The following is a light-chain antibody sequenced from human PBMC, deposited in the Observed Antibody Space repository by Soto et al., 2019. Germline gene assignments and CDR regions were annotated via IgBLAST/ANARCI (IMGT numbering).Light chain of an antibody. CDR1: SSNIGAGYD. CDR3: QSHDSSLSGSAV. Sequence: QSVLTQPPSVSGAPGQRVTISCTGSSSNIGAGYDVHWYQQLPGTAPKLLIYGNSNLPSGVPDRFSGSKSGTSASLAITGLQAEDEADYYCQSHDSSLSGSAVFGGGTQLTVL. J-gene: IGLJ7*01. CDR2: GNS. V-gene: IGLV1-40*01.